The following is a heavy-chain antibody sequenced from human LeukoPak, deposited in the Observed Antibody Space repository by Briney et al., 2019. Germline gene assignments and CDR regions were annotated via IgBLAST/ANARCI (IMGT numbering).Heavy chain of an antibody. CDR1: GFTFSTYD. J-gene: IGHJ4*02. Sequence: GGSLRLSCAASGFTFSTYDMHWVRQAPGKGLEWVAFVRYGGTNKYYADSVKGRFTISRDNSKNTLYLQMNSLRAEDTAVYYCAKVKDIVVVPALLSFDYWGQGTLVTVSS. D-gene: IGHD2-2*01. CDR3: AKVKDIVVVPALLSFDY. CDR2: VRYGGTNK. V-gene: IGHV3-30*02.